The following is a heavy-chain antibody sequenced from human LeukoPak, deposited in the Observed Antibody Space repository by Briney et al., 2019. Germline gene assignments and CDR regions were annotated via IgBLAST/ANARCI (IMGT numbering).Heavy chain of an antibody. D-gene: IGHD3-16*02. CDR3: ARQLGDYVWGSYRHRTLGAFDI. Sequence: SETLSLTCTVSGGSISSSSYYWGWIRQPPGKGLEWIGSIYYSGSTYYNPSLKSRVTISVDTSKNQFSLKLSAVTAADTAVYYCARQLGDYVWGSYRHRTLGAFDIWGQGTMVTVSS. CDR2: IYYSGST. CDR1: GGSISSSSYY. J-gene: IGHJ3*02. V-gene: IGHV4-39*01.